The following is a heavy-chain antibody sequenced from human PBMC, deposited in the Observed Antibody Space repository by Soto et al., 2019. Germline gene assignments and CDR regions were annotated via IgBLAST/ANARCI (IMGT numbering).Heavy chain of an antibody. CDR2: IKSKTDGGTT. V-gene: IGHV3-15*01. CDR3: TTVVGRRAALLGG. D-gene: IGHD1-26*01. Sequence: GESLKISCAASGFTFSNAWMSWVRQAPGKGLEWVGRIKSKTDGGTTDYAAPVKGRFTISRDDSKNTLYLQMNSLKTEDTAVYYCTTVVGRRAALLGGWGQGTLVTVSS. J-gene: IGHJ4*02. CDR1: GFTFSNAW.